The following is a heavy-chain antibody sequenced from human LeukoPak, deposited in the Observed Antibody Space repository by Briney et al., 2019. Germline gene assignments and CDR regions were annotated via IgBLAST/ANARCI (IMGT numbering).Heavy chain of an antibody. J-gene: IGHJ4*02. Sequence: GGSLRLSCAASGFTFSDYYMSWIRKAPGKGLEWVSYISSSGSTIYYADSVKGRFTISRDNAKNSLYLQMNSLRAEDTAVYYCARTGCTNGVRYFTPVFDYWGQGTLVTVSS. D-gene: IGHD2-8*01. CDR2: ISSSGSTI. CDR3: ARTGCTNGVRYFTPVFDY. V-gene: IGHV3-11*01. CDR1: GFTFSDYY.